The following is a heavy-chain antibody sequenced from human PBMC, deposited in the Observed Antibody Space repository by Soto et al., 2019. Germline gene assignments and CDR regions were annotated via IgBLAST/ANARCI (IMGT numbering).Heavy chain of an antibody. Sequence: QVQLVQSGAEVKKPGASVKVSCKASGYTFTGYYMHWVRQAPGQGLEWMGWINPNSGGTKYAQKFQGWVTMTRDTSISTAYMELSRLRSDDTAVYYCARGPYCSSTSCYSGFYYYMDVWGKGTTVTVSS. CDR1: GYTFTGYY. J-gene: IGHJ6*03. V-gene: IGHV1-2*04. CDR3: ARGPYCSSTSCYSGFYYYMDV. D-gene: IGHD2-2*01. CDR2: INPNSGGT.